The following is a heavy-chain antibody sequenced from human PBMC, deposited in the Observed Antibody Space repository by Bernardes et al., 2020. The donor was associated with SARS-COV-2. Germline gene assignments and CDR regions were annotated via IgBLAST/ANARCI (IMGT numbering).Heavy chain of an antibody. CDR2: IYYSGST. Sequence: SETLSLTCTVSGGSISSSSYYWGWIRQPPGKGLEWIGSIYYSGSTYYNPSLKSRVTISVDTSKNQFSLKLSSVTAADTAVYYCARRLRVAASTHPELDVWGQGTTVTVSS. D-gene: IGHD2-15*01. V-gene: IGHV4-39*01. CDR3: ARRLRVAASTHPELDV. J-gene: IGHJ6*02. CDR1: GGSISSSSYY.